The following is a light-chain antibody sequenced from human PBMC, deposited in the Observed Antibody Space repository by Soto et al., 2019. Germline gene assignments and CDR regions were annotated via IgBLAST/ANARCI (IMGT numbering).Light chain of an antibody. J-gene: IGKJ4*01. Sequence: PGEGATLSCRASQNVRTFLGWYQQKPGQAPRLLIYDASNRATGIPARFSGTGSGTDFTLTISSLEPEDFAVYYCQQRIDWPLTFGGGTKVEIK. V-gene: IGKV3-11*01. CDR3: QQRIDWPLT. CDR2: DAS. CDR1: QNVRTF.